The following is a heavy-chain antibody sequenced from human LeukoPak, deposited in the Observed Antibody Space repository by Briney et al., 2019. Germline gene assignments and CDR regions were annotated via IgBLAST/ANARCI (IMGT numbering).Heavy chain of an antibody. CDR1: GGTFSSYT. CDR3: ARDSSYYDSSGYSSDY. CDR2: IIPILGIA. Sequence: SVKVSCKASGGTFSSYTISWVRQAPGQGLEWMGRIIPILGIANYAQKFQGRVTITADKSTSTAYMELSSLRSEDTAVYYCARDSSYYDSSGYSSDYWGQGTLVTVSS. J-gene: IGHJ4*02. V-gene: IGHV1-69*02. D-gene: IGHD3-22*01.